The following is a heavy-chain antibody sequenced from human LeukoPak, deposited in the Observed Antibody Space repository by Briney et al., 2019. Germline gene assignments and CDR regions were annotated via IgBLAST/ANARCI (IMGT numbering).Heavy chain of an antibody. D-gene: IGHD3-10*01. CDR1: GFTLSDYY. V-gene: IGHV3-11*01. J-gene: IGHJ3*02. CDR3: ARDDGYYGSGSGGDAFDI. CDR2: ISSSGSTI. Sequence: KAGGSLRLSCAASGFTLSDYYMSWIRQAPGKGLEWVSYISSSGSTIYYADSVKGRFTISRDNAKNSLYLQMNSLRAEDTAVYYCARDDGYYGSGSGGDAFDIWGQGTMVTVSS.